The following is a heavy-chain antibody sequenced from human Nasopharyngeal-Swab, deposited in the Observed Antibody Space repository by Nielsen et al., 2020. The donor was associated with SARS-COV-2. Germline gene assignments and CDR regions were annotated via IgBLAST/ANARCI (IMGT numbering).Heavy chain of an antibody. CDR1: GFTFSNYG. V-gene: IGHV3-33*01. Sequence: GGSLTLSCAASGFTFSNYGMHWVRQAPAQGLEWVAVIWYDGSNNYYADSVKGRFTISRDNSKNTVYLQMNSVRAEDTAVYYCAAAPSGEYGGYWGQGTLVTVSS. D-gene: IGHD4-23*01. CDR2: IWYDGSNN. CDR3: AAAPSGEYGGY. J-gene: IGHJ4*02.